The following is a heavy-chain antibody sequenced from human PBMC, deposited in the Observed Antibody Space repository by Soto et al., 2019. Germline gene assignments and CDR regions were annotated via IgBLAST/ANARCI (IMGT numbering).Heavy chain of an antibody. CDR3: AIVLQSVGVSAERVYSMDV. CDR2: TRSNVGYT. J-gene: IGHJ6*02. Sequence: PVVSMRISCGVAEFTFASYSMTWVRQAPGKGLEWVSTTRSNVGYTYYSNSVKGRFAVSRDNSQNPLYVEMSSLSAEDTAVYYCAIVLQSVGVSAERVYSMDVWGQGTPVTVS. D-gene: IGHD2-2*01. V-gene: IGHV3-23*01. CDR1: EFTFASYS.